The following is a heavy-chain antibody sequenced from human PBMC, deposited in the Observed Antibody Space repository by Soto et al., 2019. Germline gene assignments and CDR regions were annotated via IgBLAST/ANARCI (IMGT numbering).Heavy chain of an antibody. CDR2: IYPGDSDT. CDR3: AKTSEYYYLYGMDV. V-gene: IGHV5-51*01. Sequence: LKTSVKGVGDSFTSYWIGLVRPMRGKGLEWMGIIYPGDSDTRYSPSFQGQVTISADKSISTAYLRWSSLKASDTAMYYCAKTSEYYYLYGMDVWGQGTTVTVSS. CDR1: GDSFTSYW. J-gene: IGHJ6*02.